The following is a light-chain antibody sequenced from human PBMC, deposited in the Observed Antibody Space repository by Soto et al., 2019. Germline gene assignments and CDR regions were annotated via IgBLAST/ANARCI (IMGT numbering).Light chain of an antibody. V-gene: IGKV3-15*01. Sequence: EIVMTQSPATLSVSPGERATLSCRVSQSVSSNLAWYQQKPGQAPRLLIYGASFRATGIPARFSGSGSGTEFTLTISSLQSEDLAVYYCQQYNNWPPYTFGQGTKLEIK. CDR2: GAS. CDR3: QQYNNWPPYT. J-gene: IGKJ2*01. CDR1: QSVSSN.